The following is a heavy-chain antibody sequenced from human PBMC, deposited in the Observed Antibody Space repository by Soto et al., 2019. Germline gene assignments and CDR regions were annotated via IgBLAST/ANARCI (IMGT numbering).Heavy chain of an antibody. CDR2: IIPIFGTA. Sequence: SSVKVSCKASGVTFSSYAISWVRQAPGQGLEWMGGIIPIFGTANYAQKFQGRVTITADESTSTAYMELSSLRSEDTAVYYCARDIEGWIEPRAPEREYDYYGMDVWGQWTTVTSTS. D-gene: IGHD5-12*01. V-gene: IGHV1-69*13. CDR1: GVTFSSYA. J-gene: IGHJ6*01. CDR3: ARDIEGWIEPRAPEREYDYYGMDV.